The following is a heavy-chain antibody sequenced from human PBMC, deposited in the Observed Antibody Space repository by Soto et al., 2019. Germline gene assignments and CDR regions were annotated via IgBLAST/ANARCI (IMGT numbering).Heavy chain of an antibody. Sequence: GGSLRLSCAASGFTFSNAWMNWVRQAPGKGLEWVGRIKSKTDGGTTDYAAPVKGRFTISRDDSKNTLYLQMNSLKTEDTAVYYCTWYYYDSSGYYYFDYWGQGTMVTVSS. J-gene: IGHJ4*03. V-gene: IGHV3-15*07. D-gene: IGHD3-22*01. CDR2: IKSKTDGGTT. CDR1: GFTFSNAW. CDR3: TWYYYDSSGYYYFDY.